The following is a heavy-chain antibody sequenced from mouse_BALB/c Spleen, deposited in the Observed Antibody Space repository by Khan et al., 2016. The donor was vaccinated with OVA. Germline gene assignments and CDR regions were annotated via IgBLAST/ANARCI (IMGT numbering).Heavy chain of an antibody. CDR1: GYTFTSYT. Sequence: QVQLKQSGAELARPGASVKMSCKASGYTFTSYTMHWVKQRPGQGLEWIGYINPSNDYTNYNQNFKDKATLIVDKSSSTAYMQLSSLTSEDSSVYYGGREGAYHRSDGWFAYWGQGTLVTVSA. CDR2: INPSNDYT. D-gene: IGHD2-14*01. V-gene: IGHV1-4*01. CDR3: GREGAYHRSDGWFAY. J-gene: IGHJ3*01.